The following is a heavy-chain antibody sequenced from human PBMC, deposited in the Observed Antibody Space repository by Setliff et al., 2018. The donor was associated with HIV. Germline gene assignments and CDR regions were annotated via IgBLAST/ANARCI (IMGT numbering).Heavy chain of an antibody. Sequence: KPSETLSLTCTVSGGSISSSSYYWGWIRQPPGKGLEWIGSIYYSGSTYYNPSLKSRVTISVDTSKSQFSLKLSSVTAADTAVYYCARVEGATPDAFDIWGQGTMVTVSS. CDR1: GGSISSSSYY. CDR2: IYYSGST. D-gene: IGHD1-26*01. V-gene: IGHV4-39*07. J-gene: IGHJ3*02. CDR3: ARVEGATPDAFDI.